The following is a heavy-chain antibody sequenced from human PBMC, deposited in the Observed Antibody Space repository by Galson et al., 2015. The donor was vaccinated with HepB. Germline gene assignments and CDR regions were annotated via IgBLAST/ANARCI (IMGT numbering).Heavy chain of an antibody. CDR2: IRRKAYGGTT. CDR3: NKGSGELYHNGLDV. D-gene: IGHD3-10*01. CDR1: GFTFGDYA. J-gene: IGHJ6*02. V-gene: IGHV3-49*03. Sequence: SLRLSCAGFGFTFGDYALSWFRQAPGKGLEWVGFIRRKAYGGTTEYAASVKGRFIISRDDSKSIAYLQMNSLKTEDTAVYYCNKGSGELYHNGLDVWGQGTTVTVSS.